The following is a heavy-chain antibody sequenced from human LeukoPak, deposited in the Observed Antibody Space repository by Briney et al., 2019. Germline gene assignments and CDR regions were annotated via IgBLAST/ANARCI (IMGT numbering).Heavy chain of an antibody. CDR1: GITFSSYE. Sequence: GGSLRLSCVASGITFSSYEMNWVRQAPGKGLEWVSYISSSGFIMYYADSVEGRFTISRDNAKNSLYLQMNSLRAGDTAVYYCARQSSIWNDGTNTDFNYWGQGTLVTVSS. J-gene: IGHJ4*02. D-gene: IGHD1-1*01. CDR2: ISSSGFIM. V-gene: IGHV3-48*03. CDR3: ARQSSIWNDGTNTDFNY.